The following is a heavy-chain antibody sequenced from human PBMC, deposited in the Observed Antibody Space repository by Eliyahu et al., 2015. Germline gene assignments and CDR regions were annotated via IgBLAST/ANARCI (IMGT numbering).Heavy chain of an antibody. Sequence: QVTLKESGPALVKPTQTLTLTCTFSGFSLSSTGMRVSWIRQPPGKALEWLARIDWNDDKFYSISLKTRLTISKDTSKNQVVLTMTNMDPVDTATYYCARLGSRGNWFDSWGQGTLVTVSS. J-gene: IGHJ5*01. D-gene: IGHD3-10*01. CDR3: ARLGSRGNWFDS. CDR1: GFSLSSTGMR. CDR2: IDWNDDK. V-gene: IGHV2-70*04.